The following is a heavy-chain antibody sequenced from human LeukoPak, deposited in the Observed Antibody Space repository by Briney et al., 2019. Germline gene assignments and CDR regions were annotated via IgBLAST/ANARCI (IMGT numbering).Heavy chain of an antibody. CDR3: ARDPSGSGWSLNN. V-gene: IGHV3-33*01. Sequence: GGSLRXSCTXSGFNFGSDAMHWVRQAPGKGLEWVAFIWYDGSNDHYADSVKGRFTISRDNSKNTVCLQMNSLRVEDTAVYYCARDPSGSGWSLNNWGQGTLVTVSS. D-gene: IGHD6-19*01. CDR1: GFNFGSDA. CDR2: IWYDGSND. J-gene: IGHJ4*02.